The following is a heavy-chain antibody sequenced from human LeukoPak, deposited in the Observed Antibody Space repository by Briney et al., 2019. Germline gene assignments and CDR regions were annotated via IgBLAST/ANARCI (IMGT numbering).Heavy chain of an antibody. CDR3: AREVYSSSSYGYYYYYYMDV. D-gene: IGHD6-13*01. J-gene: IGHJ6*03. CDR1: GGTFSSYA. V-gene: IGHV1-69*05. Sequence: SVKVSCKASGGTFSSYAISWVRQAPGQGLEWMGGIIPIFGTANYAQKFQGRVTITTDESTSTAYMELSSLRSEDTAVYYCAREVYSSSSYGYYYYYYMDVWGKGTTVTVSS. CDR2: IIPIFGTA.